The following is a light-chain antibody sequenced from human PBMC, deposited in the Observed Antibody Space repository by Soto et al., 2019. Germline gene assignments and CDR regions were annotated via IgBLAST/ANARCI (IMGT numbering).Light chain of an antibody. J-gene: IGKJ4*01. CDR3: QQLNIVPLS. CDR1: QSISSW. Sequence: DIQMTQSPSTLSAAVGDRVTITCRASQSISSWLDWYQQKPGKAPNLLIYDASILQSGIPSRFSGSGSGTEFTLTISSLQPEDFATYYCQQLNIVPLSFGRGTKVQI. V-gene: IGKV1-5*01. CDR2: DAS.